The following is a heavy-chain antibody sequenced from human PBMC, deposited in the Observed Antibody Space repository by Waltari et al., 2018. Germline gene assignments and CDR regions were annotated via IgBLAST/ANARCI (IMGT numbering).Heavy chain of an antibody. CDR1: GGSVRSTSYY. CDR2: IFYTGKT. V-gene: IGHV4-39*01. J-gene: IGHJ4*02. CDR3: ARLLANRFYFDS. Sequence: QVQLQESGPGLLKPSETLSLTCSLSGGSVRSTSYYWAWIRQPPGKGLEWVATIFYTGKTYYSPSLESRVTISVDTSRNQFSLKLRSVTAADTAVYYCARLLANRFYFDSGGQGALVNVSS.